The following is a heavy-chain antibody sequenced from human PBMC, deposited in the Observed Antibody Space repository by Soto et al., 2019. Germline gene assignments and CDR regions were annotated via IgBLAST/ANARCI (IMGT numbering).Heavy chain of an antibody. D-gene: IGHD2-15*01. V-gene: IGHV3-23*01. J-gene: IGHJ6*02. CDR3: ARGCSGGSCYSPYYYYGMDV. CDR1: GFTFSSYA. Sequence: PGGSLRLSCVASGFTFSSYAMTWVRQAPGKGLEWVSTISGSGGKTYYADSVKGRFTISRDNSKNTLYLQMNSLRAEDTAVYYCARGCSGGSCYSPYYYYGMDVWGQGTTVTVSS. CDR2: ISGSGGKT.